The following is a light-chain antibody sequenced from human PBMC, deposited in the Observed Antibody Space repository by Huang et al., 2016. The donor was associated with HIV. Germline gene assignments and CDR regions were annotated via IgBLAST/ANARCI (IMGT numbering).Light chain of an antibody. CDR3: QQYYSFPLT. Sequence: AIRITQSPSSLSASTGDKVSITCRASQDINTYLAWYQQKPGKPPSHLIYATSTLQSGVPSMFSGSGSGTDFTLTITHLQSEDFATYYCQQYYSFPLTFGQGSQVEV. CDR2: ATS. J-gene: IGKJ1*01. V-gene: IGKV1-8*01. CDR1: QDINTY.